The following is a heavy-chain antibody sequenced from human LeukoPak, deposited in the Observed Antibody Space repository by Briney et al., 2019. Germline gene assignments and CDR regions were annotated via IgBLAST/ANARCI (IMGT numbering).Heavy chain of an antibody. Sequence: ASVKVSCKVSGYTLTELSMHWVRQAPGKGLEWMGWVNPNSGGTDYAQKFQGRITMTRETSISTAYMELNSLRSDDTAVYYCARGDMVRGLYYMDVWGRGTTVTVSS. D-gene: IGHD3-10*01. CDR3: ARGDMVRGLYYMDV. CDR1: GYTLTELS. CDR2: VNPNSGGT. J-gene: IGHJ6*03. V-gene: IGHV1-2*02.